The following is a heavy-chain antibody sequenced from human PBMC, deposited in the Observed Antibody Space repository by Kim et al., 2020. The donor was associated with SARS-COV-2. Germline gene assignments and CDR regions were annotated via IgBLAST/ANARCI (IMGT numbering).Heavy chain of an antibody. CDR3: ARGYRGYVFYDF. CDR2: IRGSGSDI. D-gene: IGHD5-12*01. V-gene: IGHV3-11*01. Sequence: GGSLRLSCAASGFTFSDYYMSWIRHAPGKGLEWVSYIRGSGSDIYYADSVKGRFTISRDNTKNSLYLQMNSLRDEDTALYYCARGYRGYVFYDFWGQGTLGNGSS. CDR1: GFTFSDYY. J-gene: IGHJ4*02.